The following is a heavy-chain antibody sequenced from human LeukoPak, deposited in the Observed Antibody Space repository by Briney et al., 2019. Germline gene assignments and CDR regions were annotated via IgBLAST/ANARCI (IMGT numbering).Heavy chain of an antibody. D-gene: IGHD3-9*01. CDR1: GGSISSYY. V-gene: IGHV4-59*01. Sequence: SETLSLTCTVSGGSISSYYWSWIRQPPGKGLEWIGYIYYSGSTKYNPSLKSRVTISEDTSKNQFSLKLSSVTAADTAVYYCAKDGGILTGYYNDRSDNWFDPWGQGTLVTVSS. CDR2: IYYSGST. CDR3: AKDGGILTGYYNDRSDNWFDP. J-gene: IGHJ5*02.